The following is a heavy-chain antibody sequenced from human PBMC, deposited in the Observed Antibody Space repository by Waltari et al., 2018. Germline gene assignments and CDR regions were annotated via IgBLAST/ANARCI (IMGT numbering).Heavy chain of an antibody. CDR3: ATALYFYDSRGAFDI. Sequence: LSEVSMHWVRQAPGKGLEWMGGFDPEDDKRVYSQKFQGRVTMTEDTSTNTAYMDLNTLASEDTAVYFCATALYFYDSRGAFDIWGQGTMVTVSS. CDR2: FDPEDDKR. CDR1: LSEVS. J-gene: IGHJ3*02. V-gene: IGHV1-24*01. D-gene: IGHD3-22*01.